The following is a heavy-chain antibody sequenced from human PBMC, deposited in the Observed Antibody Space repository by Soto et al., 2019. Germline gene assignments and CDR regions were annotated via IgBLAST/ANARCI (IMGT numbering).Heavy chain of an antibody. CDR1: GFTFSSYW. CDR2: INSDGSST. D-gene: IGHD6-13*01. Sequence: GGSLRLSCAASGFTFSSYWMHWVRQAPGKGLVWVSRINSDGSSTSYADSVKGRFTISRDNAKNTLYLQMNSLRAEDTAVYYCARGSSWYYYYYGMDVWGQGTTVTVSS. J-gene: IGHJ6*02. CDR3: ARGSSWYYYYYGMDV. V-gene: IGHV3-74*01.